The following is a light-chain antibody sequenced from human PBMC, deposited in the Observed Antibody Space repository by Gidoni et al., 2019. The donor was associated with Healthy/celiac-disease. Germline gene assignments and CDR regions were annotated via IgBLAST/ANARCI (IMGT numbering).Light chain of an antibody. CDR3: QQSYSTPLT. J-gene: IGKJ3*01. CDR2: AAS. CDR1: QSISSY. Sequence: DIQMTQSPSSLSASVRDRVTITCRASQSISSYLNWYQQKPGKAPKLLIYAASSLQSGVPSRFSGSGSGTDFTLTSSSLQPEDFATYYCQQSYSTPLTCGPGTKVDIK. V-gene: IGKV1-39*01.